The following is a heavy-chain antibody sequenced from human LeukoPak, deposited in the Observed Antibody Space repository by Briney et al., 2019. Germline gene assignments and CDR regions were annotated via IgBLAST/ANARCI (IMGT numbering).Heavy chain of an antibody. D-gene: IGHD6-19*01. CDR2: INAGNGNT. Sequence: ASVKVSCKASGYTFTSYAMHWVRQAPGQRLEWTGWINAGNGNTKYSQKFQGRVTITRDTSASTAYMELSSLRSEDTAVYYCARDKVDSSGSLDYWGQGTLVTVSS. V-gene: IGHV1-3*01. CDR3: ARDKVDSSGSLDY. CDR1: GYTFTSYA. J-gene: IGHJ4*02.